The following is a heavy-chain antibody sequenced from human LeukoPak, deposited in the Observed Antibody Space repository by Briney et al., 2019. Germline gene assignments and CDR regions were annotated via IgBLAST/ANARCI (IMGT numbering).Heavy chain of an antibody. V-gene: IGHV3-23*01. CDR3: AKRPGTGPLSWYFDL. Sequence: PGGTLRLSCAASGFTFSSYGMSWVRQAPGKGLEWVSAISGSGGSTYYADSVKGRFTISRDNSKNTLYLQMNSLRAEDTAVYYCAKRPGTGPLSWYFDLWGRGTLVTVSS. CDR2: ISGSGGST. J-gene: IGHJ2*01. CDR1: GFTFSSYG. D-gene: IGHD3-10*01.